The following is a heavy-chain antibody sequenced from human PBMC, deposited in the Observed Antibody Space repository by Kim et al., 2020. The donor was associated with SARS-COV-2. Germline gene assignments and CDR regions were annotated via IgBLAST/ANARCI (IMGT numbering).Heavy chain of an antibody. D-gene: IGHD2-8*01. V-gene: IGHV5-51*01. CDR3: ARINGAGDY. CDR2: DPDT. Sequence: DPDTRYSPTLQGQVTISADKSINTVYLQWSSLKASDSAMYYCARINGAGDYWGQGTRVTVSS. J-gene: IGHJ4*02.